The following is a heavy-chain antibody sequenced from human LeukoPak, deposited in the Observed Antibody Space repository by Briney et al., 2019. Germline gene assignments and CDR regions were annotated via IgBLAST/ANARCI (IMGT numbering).Heavy chain of an antibody. CDR2: TYYRSKWYN. D-gene: IGHD6-13*01. Sequence: SQTLSLTCAISGDSVSSNSAAWNWIRQSPSRGLEWLGRTYYRSKWYNDYAVSVKSRITINPDTSKNQFSLQLNSVTPEDTAVYYCAREAYSSSWYVYYYYGMDVWGQGTTVTVSS. J-gene: IGHJ6*02. CDR1: GDSVSSNSAA. V-gene: IGHV6-1*01. CDR3: AREAYSSSWYVYYYYGMDV.